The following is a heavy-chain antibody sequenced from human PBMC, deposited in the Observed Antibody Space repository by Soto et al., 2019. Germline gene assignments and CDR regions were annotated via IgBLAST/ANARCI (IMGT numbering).Heavy chain of an antibody. D-gene: IGHD4-17*01. V-gene: IGHV1-69*08. Sequence: QVQLVQSGAEVKKPGSSVKVSCKASGGTFSSYTISWVRQAPGQGLEWMGRIIPILGIANYAQKFQGRVTITADKSTRTAYMELSSLRSEDTAVYYCAREMTTVRYEYYYMDVWGKGTTITVSS. CDR1: GGTFSSYT. CDR2: IIPILGIA. J-gene: IGHJ6*03. CDR3: AREMTTVRYEYYYMDV.